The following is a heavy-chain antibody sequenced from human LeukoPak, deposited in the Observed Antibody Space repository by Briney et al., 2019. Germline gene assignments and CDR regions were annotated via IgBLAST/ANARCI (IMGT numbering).Heavy chain of an antibody. CDR2: IYYSGST. CDR1: GGSISSYY. D-gene: IGHD5-24*01. V-gene: IGHV4-59*12. J-gene: IGHJ6*02. Sequence: PSETLSLTCTVSGGSISSYYWSWIRQPPGKGLEWIGYIYYSGSTNYNPSLKSRVTISVDTSKNQFSLKLSSVTAADTAVYYCASRDGYNYGYYYYYGMDVWGQGTTVTVSS. CDR3: ASRDGYNYGYYYYYGMDV.